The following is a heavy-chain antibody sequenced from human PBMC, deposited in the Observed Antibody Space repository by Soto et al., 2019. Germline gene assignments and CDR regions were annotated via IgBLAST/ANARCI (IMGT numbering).Heavy chain of an antibody. Sequence: ESVGGVVQPGRSLRLSCAASGFTFSSYGMHWVRQAPGKGLEWVAVIWYDGSNKYYADSVKGRFTISRDNSKNTLYLQMNSLRAEDTAVYYCAIDTRGDYGPGAFDIWGQGTMVTVSS. CDR2: IWYDGSNK. V-gene: IGHV3-33*01. CDR3: AIDTRGDYGPGAFDI. J-gene: IGHJ3*02. D-gene: IGHD4-17*01. CDR1: GFTFSSYG.